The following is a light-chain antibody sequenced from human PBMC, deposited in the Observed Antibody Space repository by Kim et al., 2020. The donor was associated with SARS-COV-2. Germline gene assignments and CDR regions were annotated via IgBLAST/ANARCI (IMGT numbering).Light chain of an antibody. CDR1: QSIGGW. CDR2: DAS. V-gene: IGKV1-5*01. CDR3: QQYNGFWT. Sequence: LAASVGDRVTITCRARQSIGGWLAWYQQKPGKAPKLLIYDASSLETGVPSRFSGSGSGTEFTLTISGLQPEDVATYYCQQYNGFWTFGQGTKVDIK. J-gene: IGKJ1*01.